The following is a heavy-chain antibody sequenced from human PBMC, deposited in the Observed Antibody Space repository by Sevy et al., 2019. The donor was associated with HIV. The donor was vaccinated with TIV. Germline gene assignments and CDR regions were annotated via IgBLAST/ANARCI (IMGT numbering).Heavy chain of an antibody. CDR1: GFSVNSNY. J-gene: IGHJ4*02. Sequence: GGSLRLSCAASGFSVNSNYMTWVRQAPGKGLEGVSVIYSDETTYHADSVKDRLPISRDNSKNMMYLQMSSLRAEDTAIYYCSRAKRGCGYALDYWGQGTLVTVSS. CDR2: IYSDETT. D-gene: IGHD2-2*01. V-gene: IGHV3-66*01. CDR3: SRAKRGCGYALDY.